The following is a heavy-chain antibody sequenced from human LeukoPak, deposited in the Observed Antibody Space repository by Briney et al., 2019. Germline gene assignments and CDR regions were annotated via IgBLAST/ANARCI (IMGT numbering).Heavy chain of an antibody. Sequence: PGGSLRLSCAASGFTLSSYWMHWVRQAPGKGLVWVSRINSDGSSTSYADSVKGRFTISRDNAKNTLYLQMNSLRAEDTAVYYCVKPEHYDFWSGYPLGYWGQGTLVTVSS. D-gene: IGHD3-3*01. CDR1: GFTLSSYW. J-gene: IGHJ4*02. CDR3: VKPEHYDFWSGYPLGY. CDR2: INSDGSST. V-gene: IGHV3-74*01.